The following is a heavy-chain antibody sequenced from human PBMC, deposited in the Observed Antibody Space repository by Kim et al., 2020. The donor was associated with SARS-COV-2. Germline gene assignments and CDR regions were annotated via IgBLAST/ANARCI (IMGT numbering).Heavy chain of an antibody. J-gene: IGHJ5*02. Sequence: GTRYSPSFQGQVTISADKSISTAYLQWSSLKASDTAMYYCARQQGFLFDPWGQGTLVTVSS. CDR3: ARQQGFLFDP. CDR2: GT. V-gene: IGHV5-51*01. D-gene: IGHD3-3*01.